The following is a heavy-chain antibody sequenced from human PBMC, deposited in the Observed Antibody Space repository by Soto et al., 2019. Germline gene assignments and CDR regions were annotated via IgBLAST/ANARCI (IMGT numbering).Heavy chain of an antibody. J-gene: IGHJ4*02. Sequence: SVTLSLTCAVYGGSFSGYYWRWIRQPPGKGLEWIGEINHSGSTNYNPSLKSRVTISVDTSKNQFSLKLSSVTAADTAVYYCARAPDIVVVPAAIEPFDYWGQGTLVTVSS. CDR1: GGSFSGYY. V-gene: IGHV4-34*01. CDR3: ARAPDIVVVPAAIEPFDY. D-gene: IGHD2-2*01. CDR2: INHSGST.